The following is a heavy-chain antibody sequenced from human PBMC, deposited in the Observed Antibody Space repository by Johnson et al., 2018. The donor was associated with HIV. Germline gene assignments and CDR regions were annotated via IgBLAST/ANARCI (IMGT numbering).Heavy chain of an antibody. CDR3: ARDPSRSPGAFDI. V-gene: IGHV3-33*08. J-gene: IGHJ3*02. Sequence: QMQLVESGGGLVKPGGSLRLSCAASGFIFSNAWMSWVRQAPGTGLEWVAVVWYDGSNKYSADSVRGRFTISRDNSKNTLYLQMNSLRADDTAVYYCARDPSRSPGAFDIWGQGTMVTVSS. CDR2: VWYDGSNK. CDR1: GFIFSNAW.